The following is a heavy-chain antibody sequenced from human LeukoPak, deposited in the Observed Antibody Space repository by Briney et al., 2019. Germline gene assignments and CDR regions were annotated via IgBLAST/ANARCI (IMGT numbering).Heavy chain of an antibody. Sequence: PGGSVRLYCAASGFTVSSNYMSWVRQAPGKGLEWVSVIYSGGSTYYADSVKGRFTISRDNSKNTLYLQMNSLRAEDTAVYYCARDRGGPGRTPFDYWGQGTLVTVSS. V-gene: IGHV3-53*01. CDR2: IYSGGST. J-gene: IGHJ4*02. CDR1: GFTVSSNY. CDR3: ARDRGGPGRTPFDY. D-gene: IGHD3-10*01.